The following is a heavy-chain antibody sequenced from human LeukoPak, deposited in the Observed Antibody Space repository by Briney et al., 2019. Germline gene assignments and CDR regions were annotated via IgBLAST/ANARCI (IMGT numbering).Heavy chain of an antibody. J-gene: IGHJ4*02. D-gene: IGHD5-18*01. CDR2: IRYDGSNK. V-gene: IGHV3-30*02. CDR3: AKGGGYSYGFFYY. Sequence: PGRSLRLSCAASGFTFSSYGMHWVRQAPGKGLEWVAFIRYDGSNKYYADSVKGRFTISRDNSKNTLYLQMNSLRAEDTVVYYCAKGGGYSYGFFYYWGQGTLVTVSS. CDR1: GFTFSSYG.